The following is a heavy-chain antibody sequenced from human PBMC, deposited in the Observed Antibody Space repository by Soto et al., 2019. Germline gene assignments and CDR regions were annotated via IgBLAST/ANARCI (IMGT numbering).Heavy chain of an antibody. V-gene: IGHV3-23*01. Sequence: EVQLLESGGGLVQPGGSLRLSCAVSEFTFSSYAMSWVRQAPGKGLEWVSSVSGSSGSKSYADSVKGRFTISRDNSKSTVYLQMNSLRAEDTAVYFCAKDWCTATTCYCLENWGQGTLVTVSS. D-gene: IGHD1-7*01. CDR3: AKDWCTATTCYCLEN. CDR2: VSGSSGSK. CDR1: EFTFSSYA. J-gene: IGHJ4*02.